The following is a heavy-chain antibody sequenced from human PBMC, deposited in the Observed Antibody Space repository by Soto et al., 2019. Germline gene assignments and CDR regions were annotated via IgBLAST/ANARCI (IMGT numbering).Heavy chain of an antibody. J-gene: IGHJ4*02. CDR2: ISSSSSYI. CDR3: ARDQPGYSYGYGLGY. V-gene: IGHV3-21*01. D-gene: IGHD5-18*01. CDR1: GFTFSSYS. Sequence: GGSLRLSCAASGFTFSSYSMNWVRQAPGKGLEWVSSISSSSSYIYYADSVKGRFTISRDNAKNSLYLQMNSLKAEDTAVYYCARDQPGYSYGYGLGYWGQGTLVTVSS.